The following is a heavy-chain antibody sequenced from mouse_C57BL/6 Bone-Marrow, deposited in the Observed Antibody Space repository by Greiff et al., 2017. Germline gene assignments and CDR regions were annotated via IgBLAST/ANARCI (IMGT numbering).Heavy chain of an antibody. CDR1: GYTFTSYW. Sequence: QVQLKQSGAELAQPGASVKLSCKASGYTFTSYWMHWVKQRPGPGLEWIGYINPSSGYTKYNQKFKDKATLTADKSSSTAYMQLSSLTYEDSAVYYCARTYFYYYGSRGAMDYWGQGTSVTVSS. CDR3: ARTYFYYYGSRGAMDY. V-gene: IGHV1-7*01. D-gene: IGHD1-1*01. J-gene: IGHJ4*01. CDR2: INPSSGYT.